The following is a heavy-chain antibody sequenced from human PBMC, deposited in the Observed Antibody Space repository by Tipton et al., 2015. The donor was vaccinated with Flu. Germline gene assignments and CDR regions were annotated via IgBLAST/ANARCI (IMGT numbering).Heavy chain of an antibody. Sequence: TLSLTCTVSAGSISSYYWSWIRQPPGKGLEYIGYIFYSGSTNCNPSLKSRVTISVDASKNQFFLKLSSVTAADTAVYYCARVRRNTYYSGSGEGHFDYWGQGTLVTVSS. CDR2: IFYSGST. D-gene: IGHD3-10*01. V-gene: IGHV4-59*12. CDR1: AGSISSYY. J-gene: IGHJ4*02. CDR3: ARVRRNTYYSGSGEGHFDY.